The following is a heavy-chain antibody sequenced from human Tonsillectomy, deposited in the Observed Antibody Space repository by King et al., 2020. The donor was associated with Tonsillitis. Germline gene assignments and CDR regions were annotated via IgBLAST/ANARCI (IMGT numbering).Heavy chain of an antibody. Sequence: LQLQESGPGLVKASETLSLTCTVSGGSISSGTYYWGWIRQPPGKGLEWSGSLSYSGSTYYNPPLKSRVTISVDTSKNQFSLELTSVTAADTDVYYCARHGMATNWGHYFDYWGQGTLVTVSS. CDR1: GGSISSGTYY. CDR3: ARHGMATNWGHYFDY. J-gene: IGHJ4*02. CDR2: LSYSGST. D-gene: IGHD5-24*01. V-gene: IGHV4-39*01.